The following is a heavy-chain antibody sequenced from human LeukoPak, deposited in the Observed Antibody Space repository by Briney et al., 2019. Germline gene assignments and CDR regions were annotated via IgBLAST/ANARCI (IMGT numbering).Heavy chain of an antibody. CDR2: INPNSGHT. V-gene: IGHV1-8*03. Sequence: ASVKVSCKASGYTFTSYDINWVRQATGQGLEWMGWINPNSGHTGSAQKFQGRVTITRDTSISTAYMELSSLRSEDTAVYYCARNVAGTGDFDYWGQGTLVTVSS. J-gene: IGHJ4*02. CDR1: GYTFTSYD. D-gene: IGHD6-19*01. CDR3: ARNVAGTGDFDY.